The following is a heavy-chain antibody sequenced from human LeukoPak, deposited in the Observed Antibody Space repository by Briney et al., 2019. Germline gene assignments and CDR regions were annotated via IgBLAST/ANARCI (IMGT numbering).Heavy chain of an antibody. CDR3: ARAPLWFGELWDY. CDR2: ISSSGSTI. V-gene: IGHV3-48*03. Sequence: GGSLRLSCAASGFTFSSYEMNWVRQAPGKGLEWVSYISSSGSTIYYADSVKGRFTISRDNAKNSLYLQMNSLRAEDTAVYYCARAPLWFGELWDYWGQGTLVTVSS. D-gene: IGHD3-10*01. J-gene: IGHJ4*02. CDR1: GFTFSSYE.